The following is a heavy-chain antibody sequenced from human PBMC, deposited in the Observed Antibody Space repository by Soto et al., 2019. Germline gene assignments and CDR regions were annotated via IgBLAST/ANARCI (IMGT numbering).Heavy chain of an antibody. Sequence: QVQLVESGGGVVQPGRSLRLSCAASGFTFSSYGMHWVRQAPGKGLEWVAVISHDGGNKYYADSVKGRFTISRDKSKKTLYLQTNSLRIEDTAVYYCANDLRLGRDGSNWYSCYGMHGWGQGTRV. CDR3: ANDLRLGRDGSNWYSCYGMHG. J-gene: IGHJ6*02. D-gene: IGHD3-9*01. V-gene: IGHV3-30*18. CDR2: ISHDGGNK. CDR1: GFTFSSYG.